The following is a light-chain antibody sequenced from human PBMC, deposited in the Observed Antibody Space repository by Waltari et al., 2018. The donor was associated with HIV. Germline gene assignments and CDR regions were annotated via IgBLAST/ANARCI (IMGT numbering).Light chain of an antibody. CDR1: SSDVGGYNY. J-gene: IGLJ2*01. V-gene: IGLV2-8*01. Sequence: QSALTQPPSASGSPGQSLTISCTGTSSDVGGYNYVSWYQQHPGKAPKLLIYEVTKRPSGVPDRFSGSKSGNTASLTVSGLQAEDEAEYYCSSYVGSSNVVFGGGTKLTVL. CDR2: EVT. CDR3: SSYVGSSNVV.